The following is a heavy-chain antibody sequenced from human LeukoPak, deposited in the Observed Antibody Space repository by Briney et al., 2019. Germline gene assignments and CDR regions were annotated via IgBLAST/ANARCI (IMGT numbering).Heavy chain of an antibody. Sequence: GASVKVSCKASGYTFTCYYMHWVQQAPGQELEWMGIINPSGGSTSYAQKFQGRVTMTRDTSTSTVYMELSSLRSEDTAVYYCARDLTTVTPEGDYWGQGTLVTVSS. CDR1: GYTFTCYY. CDR2: INPSGGST. D-gene: IGHD4-17*01. V-gene: IGHV1-46*01. J-gene: IGHJ4*02. CDR3: ARDLTTVTPEGDY.